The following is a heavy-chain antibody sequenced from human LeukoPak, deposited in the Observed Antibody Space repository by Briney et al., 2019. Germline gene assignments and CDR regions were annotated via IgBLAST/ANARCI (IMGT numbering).Heavy chain of an antibody. CDR1: GGSFSGYY. CDR2: INHSGST. Sequence: SETLSLTCAVYGGSFSGYYWRWIRQPPGKGLEWIGEINHSGSTNYNPSLKSRVTISVDTSKYQFSLKLSSVTAADTAVYYCARGPYSYGYTGWYFDLWGRGTLVTVSS. J-gene: IGHJ2*01. V-gene: IGHV4-34*01. D-gene: IGHD5-18*01. CDR3: ARGPYSYGYTGWYFDL.